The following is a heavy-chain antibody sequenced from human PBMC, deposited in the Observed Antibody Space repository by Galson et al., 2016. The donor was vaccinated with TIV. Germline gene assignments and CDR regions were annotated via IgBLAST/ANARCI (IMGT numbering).Heavy chain of an antibody. D-gene: IGHD3-10*01. CDR3: AKVPSSGFSYYYGWDV. CDR1: GFTLSSHA. Sequence: SLRLSCAASGFTLSSHAMTWVRQAPGKGLEWVSAISGSGATTHYADSVKGRFTISRDNSKNTLSVQMDSLRAEDTALYYCAKVPSSGFSYYYGWDVWGQGTTVTVS. V-gene: IGHV3-23*01. J-gene: IGHJ6*02. CDR2: ISGSGATT.